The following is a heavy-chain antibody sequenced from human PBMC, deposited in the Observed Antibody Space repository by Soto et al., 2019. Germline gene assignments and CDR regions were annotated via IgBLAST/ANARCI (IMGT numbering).Heavy chain of an antibody. J-gene: IGHJ5*02. V-gene: IGHV1-8*01. Sequence: ASVKVSCKASGYTFTSYDINWVRQATGQRLDWLGWMNPNSGNTGYAQKFQGRVTMTRNTSISTAYMELSSLRSEDTAVYYCARGLRGITIFGVVNQAFDPWGQGTLVTVSS. D-gene: IGHD3-3*01. CDR3: ARGLRGITIFGVVNQAFDP. CDR1: GYTFTSYD. CDR2: MNPNSGNT.